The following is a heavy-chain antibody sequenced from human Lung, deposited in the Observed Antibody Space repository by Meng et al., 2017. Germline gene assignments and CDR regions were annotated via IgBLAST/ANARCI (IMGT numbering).Heavy chain of an antibody. CDR1: GGSISSSSYY. V-gene: IGHV4-39*07. D-gene: IGHD3-22*01. CDR2: IYYSGST. CDR3: ARGEYDSSGYYLEYFQL. Sequence: LQLTESGPGLVKPSEPLSLTCTVSGGSISSSSYYWGWIRQPPGKGLEWIGSIYYSGSTYYNPSLKSRVSMSVDTSKSQFSLRVSSVTAADTAVYYCARGEYDSSGYYLEYFQLWGQGTLVTVSS. J-gene: IGHJ1*01.